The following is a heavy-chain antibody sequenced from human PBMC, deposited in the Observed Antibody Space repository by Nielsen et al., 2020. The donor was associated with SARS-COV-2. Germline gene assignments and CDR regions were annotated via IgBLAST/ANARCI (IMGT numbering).Heavy chain of an antibody. CDR1: GGSINSSSYS. Sequence: SETLSLTCGVSGGSINSSSYSWSWIRQPPGKGLEWIGYIYNSGSTDYNPSLKSRVIISVDRSMTQFSLKLRSVTAADTAVYYCATRIGGALYDAFDIWGQGTMVTVSS. CDR3: ATRIGGALYDAFDI. V-gene: IGHV4-30-2*01. D-gene: IGHD3-16*01. CDR2: IYNSGST. J-gene: IGHJ3*02.